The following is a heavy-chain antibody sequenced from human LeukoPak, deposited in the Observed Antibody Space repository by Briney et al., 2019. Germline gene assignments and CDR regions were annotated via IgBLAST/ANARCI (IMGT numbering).Heavy chain of an antibody. V-gene: IGHV4-39*07. CDR3: ARFAAPAYDSSGYYEGQDFDY. CDR2: IYYSGST. D-gene: IGHD3-22*01. Sequence: PSETLSLTCTVSGGSISSSSYYWGWIRQPPGKGLEWIGSIYYSGSTYYNPSLKSRVTISVDTSKNQFSLKLSFVTAADTAVYYCARFAAPAYDSSGYYEGQDFDYWGQGTLVTVSS. CDR1: GGSISSSSYY. J-gene: IGHJ4*02.